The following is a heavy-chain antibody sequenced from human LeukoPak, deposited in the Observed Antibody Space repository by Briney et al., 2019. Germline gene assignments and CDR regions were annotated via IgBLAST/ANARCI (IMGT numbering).Heavy chain of an antibody. V-gene: IGHV3-9*01. J-gene: IGHJ4*02. CDR3: AKDTQIGPLGYSYGYFDY. Sequence: GGSLRLSCAASGFTFDDYAMHWVRQAPGNGLEWVSGISWNSGSIGYADSVKGRFTISRDNAKNSLYLQMNSLRAEDTALYYCAKDTQIGPLGYSYGYFDYWGQGTLVTVSS. CDR2: ISWNSGSI. CDR1: GFTFDDYA. D-gene: IGHD5-18*01.